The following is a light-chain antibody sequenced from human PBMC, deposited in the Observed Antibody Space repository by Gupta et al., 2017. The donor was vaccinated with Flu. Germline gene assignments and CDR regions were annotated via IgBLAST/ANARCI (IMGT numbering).Light chain of an antibody. V-gene: IGLV1-44*01. J-gene: IGLJ3*02. Sequence: VTLSCSGSSTNVGRNTVDWYQQLPGTAPKLLFYRNNQRPSGVPDRFSGSKSGTSASLAISGLQSEDEADYYCAAWDDSLNAWVFGGGTKLTVL. CDR1: STNVGRNT. CDR2: RNN. CDR3: AAWDDSLNAWV.